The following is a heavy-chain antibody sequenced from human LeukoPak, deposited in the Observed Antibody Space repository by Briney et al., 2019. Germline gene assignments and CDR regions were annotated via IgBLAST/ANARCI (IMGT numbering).Heavy chain of an antibody. CDR1: GXTFSTHT. D-gene: IGHD6-19*01. V-gene: IGHV3-64D*06. Sequence: PGGSLRLSCSASGXTFSTHTMYWVRQAPGKGLDYVSAIDSNGGSTYYADSVKGRFTISRDNSKNTLYLQMSGLRAEDTAVYYCVKYSSGLDYWGQGTLVTVSS. J-gene: IGHJ4*02. CDR2: IDSNGGST. CDR3: VKYSSGLDY.